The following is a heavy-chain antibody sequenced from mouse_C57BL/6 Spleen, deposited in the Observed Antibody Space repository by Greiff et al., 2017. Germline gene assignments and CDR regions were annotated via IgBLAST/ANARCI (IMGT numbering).Heavy chain of an antibody. V-gene: IGHV1-64*01. CDR3: ARGRDGSSFLYAMDD. CDR2: IHPNSGST. CDR1: GYTFTSYW. D-gene: IGHD1-1*01. J-gene: IGHJ4*01. Sequence: QVQLQQPGAELVKPGASVKLSCKASGYTFTSYWMPWVKQRPGQGLEWIGMIHPNSGSTNYNEKFKGQGTLTVDKSSSAAYLQLSSLTSEDSAVYYCARGRDGSSFLYAMDDWGQGTSVTVSS.